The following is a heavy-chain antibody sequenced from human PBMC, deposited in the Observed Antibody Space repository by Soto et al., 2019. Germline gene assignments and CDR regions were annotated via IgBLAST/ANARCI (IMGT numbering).Heavy chain of an antibody. CDR2: ISGSSGST. V-gene: IGHV3-23*01. D-gene: IGHD3-22*01. J-gene: IGHJ4*02. Sequence: GGSLRLSCAASGFTFSSYAMSWVRQAPGKGLEWVTAISGSSGSTYYADSVKGRFTISRDNSKNTLYLQMNSLRAEDTAVFYCAKSRANYYDSSGSGCNFDYWGQGTLVTVSS. CDR1: GFTFSSYA. CDR3: AKSRANYYDSSGSGCNFDY.